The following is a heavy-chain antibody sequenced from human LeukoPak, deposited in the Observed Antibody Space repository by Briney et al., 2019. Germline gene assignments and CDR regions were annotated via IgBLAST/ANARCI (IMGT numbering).Heavy chain of an antibody. V-gene: IGHV1-2*02. J-gene: IGHJ4*02. CDR1: GYTFTGYY. CDR2: INPNSGGT. CDR3: ARPRASGYDRFDY. Sequence: GASVKVSCKASGYTFTGYYMHWVRQAPGQGLEWMGWINPNSGGTNYAQKFQGRVTMTRDTSISTAYMELSRLRSYDTAVYYCARPRASGYDRFDYWGQGTLVTVSS. D-gene: IGHD5-12*01.